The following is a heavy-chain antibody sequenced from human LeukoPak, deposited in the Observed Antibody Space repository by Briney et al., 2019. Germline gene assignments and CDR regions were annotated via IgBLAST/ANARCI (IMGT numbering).Heavy chain of an antibody. J-gene: IGHJ6*02. Sequence: GGSLRLSCAASGFAFDDYGMSWVCQTPGKGLEWVSGINWNGGSTGYADSVKGRFTISRDNAKNSLYLQMNSLRAEDTALYYCARGKQWLDDYYYYGMDVWGQGTTVTVSS. D-gene: IGHD6-19*01. CDR3: ARGKQWLDDYYYYGMDV. V-gene: IGHV3-20*04. CDR2: INWNGGST. CDR1: GFAFDDYG.